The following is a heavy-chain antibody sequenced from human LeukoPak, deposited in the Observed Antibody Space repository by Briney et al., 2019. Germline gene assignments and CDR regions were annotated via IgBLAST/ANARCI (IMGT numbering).Heavy chain of an antibody. D-gene: IGHD3/OR15-3a*01. CDR3: ASWTSGY. CDR2: SRDKANKYTT. V-gene: IGHV3-72*01. CDR1: GFTLSDHY. Sequence: PGGSLRLSCAASGFTLSDHYMDWFRQAPGKGLEWVGRSRDKANKYTTEYAASAKDRFTISRDGSKSSLYLQMNSLKPEDTAMYYCASWTSGYWGQGTLVTVSS. J-gene: IGHJ4*02.